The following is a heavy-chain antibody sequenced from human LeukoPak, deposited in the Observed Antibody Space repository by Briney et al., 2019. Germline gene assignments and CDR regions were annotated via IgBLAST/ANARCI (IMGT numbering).Heavy chain of an antibody. J-gene: IGHJ3*02. V-gene: IGHV3-7*03. CDR3: ARAPREGYSSGWYVGQDAFDI. CDR1: GFTFSSYW. Sequence: PGGSLRLSCAASGFTFSSYWMSWVRQAPGKGLEWVANIKQDGSEKYYVDSVKGRFTISRDNAKNSLYLQMNSLRAEDTAVYYCARAPREGYSSGWYVGQDAFDIWGQGTMVTVSS. CDR2: IKQDGSEK. D-gene: IGHD6-19*01.